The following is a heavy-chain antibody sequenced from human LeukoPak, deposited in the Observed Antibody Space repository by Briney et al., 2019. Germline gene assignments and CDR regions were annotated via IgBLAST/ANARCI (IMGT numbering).Heavy chain of an antibody. V-gene: IGHV5-51*01. CDR3: ARRGDYYGMDV. Sequence: GESLKISCKGSGYSFPTYWIGWVRQRPGKGLEWMGIIYPGVSKIKYSPSFQGQVTISADKSISTAYLQWSSLKASDTAMYYCARRGDYYGMDVWGQGTTVTVSS. J-gene: IGHJ6*02. CDR2: IYPGVSKI. CDR1: GYSFPTYW.